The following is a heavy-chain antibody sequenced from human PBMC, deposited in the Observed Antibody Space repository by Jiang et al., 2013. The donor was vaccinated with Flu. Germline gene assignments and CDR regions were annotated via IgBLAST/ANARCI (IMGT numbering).Heavy chain of an antibody. D-gene: IGHD3-10*01. CDR2: IYWDDDK. V-gene: IGHV2-5*02. Sequence: KPTQTLTLTCTFSGFSLTTSGVGVGWIRQPPGKALEWLALIYWDDDKRYSPSLKSRLTITKDTSKNQVVLTMTNMDPVDTATYYCARSYGSGSYFDYWGQGTLVTVSS. CDR1: GFSLTTSGVG. J-gene: IGHJ4*02. CDR3: ARSYGSGSYFDY.